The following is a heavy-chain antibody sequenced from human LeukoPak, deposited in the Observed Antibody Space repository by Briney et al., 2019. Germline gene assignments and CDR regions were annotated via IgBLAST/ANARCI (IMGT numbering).Heavy chain of an antibody. V-gene: IGHV4-34*01. D-gene: IGHD6-13*01. CDR3: VREEVGSRGWFDP. J-gene: IGHJ5*02. Sequence: PSETLSLTCAVYGGSFSGYYWSWIRQPPGKGLEWIGVINHSGSNNHNPSLHSRVTISVDTSKSQFSLKLSSVTAADTAVYYCVREEVGSRGWFDPWGQGTLVTVSS. CDR2: INHSGSN. CDR1: GGSFSGYY.